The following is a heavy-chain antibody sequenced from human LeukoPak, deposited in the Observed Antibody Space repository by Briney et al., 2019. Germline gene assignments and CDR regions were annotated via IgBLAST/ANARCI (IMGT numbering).Heavy chain of an antibody. V-gene: IGHV4-59*08. CDR3: ARFWYCSGGSCYANFDY. J-gene: IGHJ4*02. D-gene: IGHD2-15*01. Sequence: PSETLSLTCTVSGGSISSYYWSWIRQPPGKGLEWIGYIYYSGSTNYNPSLKSRVTISVDTPKNQFSLKLSSVTAADTAVYYCARFWYCSGGSCYANFDYWGQGTLVTVSS. CDR2: IYYSGST. CDR1: GGSISSYY.